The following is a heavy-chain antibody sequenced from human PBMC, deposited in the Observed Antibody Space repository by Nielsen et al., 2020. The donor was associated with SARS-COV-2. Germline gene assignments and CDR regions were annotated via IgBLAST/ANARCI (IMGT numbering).Heavy chain of an antibody. CDR3: ATTRRELGTFDY. CDR2: IYPGDSDT. Sequence: VRQMPGKGLEWMGIIYPGDSDTRYSPSFQGQVTISADKSISTAYLQWSSLKASDTAMYYCATTRRELGTFDYWGQGTLVTVSS. J-gene: IGHJ4*02. D-gene: IGHD1-26*01. V-gene: IGHV5-51*01.